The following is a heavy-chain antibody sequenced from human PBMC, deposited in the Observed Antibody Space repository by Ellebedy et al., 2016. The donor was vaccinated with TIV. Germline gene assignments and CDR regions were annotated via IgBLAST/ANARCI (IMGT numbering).Heavy chain of an antibody. V-gene: IGHV3-13*04. Sequence: GGSLRLSXAASGFTFSDSDMHWVRQATGQGLELVSSIDTAGDTYYSGSVKGRFTISRENAKKSLYLQMNSLRAGDTAVYYCARESVAGDFDYWGQGTLVTVSS. CDR2: IDTAGDT. D-gene: IGHD6-19*01. J-gene: IGHJ4*02. CDR1: GFTFSDSD. CDR3: ARESVAGDFDY.